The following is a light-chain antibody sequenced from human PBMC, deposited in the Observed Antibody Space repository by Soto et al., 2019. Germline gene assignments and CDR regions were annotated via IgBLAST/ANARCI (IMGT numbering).Light chain of an antibody. J-gene: IGKJ1*01. Sequence: EILMTQSPVTLSVSPGERVTLSCRASQSVGRDVAWYQQEPGQAPRLLIYGASARATGIPARFSGNGAGTEFALTITSLLSEDFGVYYCHQYNTWPRTFGQGTKVEIK. CDR1: QSVGRD. CDR2: GAS. V-gene: IGKV3-15*01. CDR3: HQYNTWPRT.